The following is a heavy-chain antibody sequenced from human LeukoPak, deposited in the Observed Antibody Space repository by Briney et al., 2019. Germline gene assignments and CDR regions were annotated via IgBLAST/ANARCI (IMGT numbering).Heavy chain of an antibody. CDR3: AKARVLLWFGEYI. V-gene: IGHV3-23*01. CDR2: ISGSGGST. CDR1: GFTFSSYG. J-gene: IGHJ4*02. Sequence: PGGSLRLSCAASGFTFSSYGMSWVRQAPGKGLEWVSAISGSGGSTYYADSVKGRFTISRDNSKNTLYLQMNSLRAEDTAVYYCAKARVLLWFGEYIWGQGTLVTVSS. D-gene: IGHD3-10*01.